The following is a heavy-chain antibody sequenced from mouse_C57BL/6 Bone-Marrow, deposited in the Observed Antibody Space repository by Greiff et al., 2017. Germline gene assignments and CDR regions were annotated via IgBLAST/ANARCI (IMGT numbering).Heavy chain of an antibody. Sequence: VQLQQSGAELVRPGASVKLSCTASGFNIKDDYMHWVKQRPEQGLEWIGWIDPENGDTEYASKFQGKATITADTSSNTAYLQLSSLTSEDTAVYYCTTYGYYGPLFAYWGQGTLVTVSA. D-gene: IGHD1-1*01. CDR3: TTYGYYGPLFAY. V-gene: IGHV14-4*01. CDR1: GFNIKDDY. CDR2: IDPENGDT. J-gene: IGHJ3*01.